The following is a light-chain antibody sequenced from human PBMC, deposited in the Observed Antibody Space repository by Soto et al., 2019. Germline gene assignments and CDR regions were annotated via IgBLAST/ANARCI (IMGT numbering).Light chain of an antibody. Sequence: QSALTQPPSASGSPGQSVTISCTGTSSDVGAYNYVSWYQQHPGKAPKLMIYEVSKRPSGVPDRFSGSKSDSSASLTISGLQAEDEADYYCSSYTPSRNTYVVGTGTKLTVL. CDR1: SSDVGAYNY. CDR2: EVS. J-gene: IGLJ1*01. CDR3: SSYTPSRNTYV. V-gene: IGLV2-8*01.